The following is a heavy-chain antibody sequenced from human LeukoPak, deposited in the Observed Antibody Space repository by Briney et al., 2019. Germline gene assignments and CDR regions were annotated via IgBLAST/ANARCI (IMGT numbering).Heavy chain of an antibody. D-gene: IGHD6-13*01. V-gene: IGHV1-24*01. CDR2: FDPEDGET. J-gene: IGHJ3*02. CDR3: ATDRPIIAAAGTAQAFDI. CDR1: GYTLTELS. Sequence: GASVKVTCKVSGYTLTELSMHWVRQAPGKGLEWMGGFDPEDGETIYAQKFQGRVTMTEDTSTDTAYMELSSLRSEDTAVYYCATDRPIIAAAGTAQAFDIWGQGTMVTVSS.